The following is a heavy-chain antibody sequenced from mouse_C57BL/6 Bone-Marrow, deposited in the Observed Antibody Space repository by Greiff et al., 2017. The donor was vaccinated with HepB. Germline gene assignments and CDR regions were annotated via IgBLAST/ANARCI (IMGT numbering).Heavy chain of an antibody. V-gene: IGHV1-55*01. CDR1: GYTFTSYW. CDR3: ARGHYDYDWGFAY. Sequence: VQLQQSGAELVKPGASVKMSCKASGYTFTSYWITWVKQRPGQGLEWIGDIYPGSGSTNYNEKFKSKATLTVDTSSSTAHMQRSSLTSEDSAVYYCARGHYDYDWGFAYWGQGTLVTVSA. CDR2: IYPGSGST. D-gene: IGHD2-4*01. J-gene: IGHJ3*01.